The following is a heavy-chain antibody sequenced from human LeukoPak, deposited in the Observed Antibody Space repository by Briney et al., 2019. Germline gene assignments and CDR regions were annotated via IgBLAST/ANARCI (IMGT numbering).Heavy chain of an antibody. D-gene: IGHD7-27*01. V-gene: IGHV3-23*01. CDR1: GFTFSTYT. J-gene: IGHJ5*02. CDR2: IGISGGGI. CDR3: ATDPNWGMHH. Sequence: PGGSLRLSCGASGFTFSTYTMYWVRQAPGKGLEWVSIIGISGGGIHYADSVKGRFTISRDNSKNTLYLQKNSLRAEDTAVYYCATDPNWGMHHWGQGVLVTVSS.